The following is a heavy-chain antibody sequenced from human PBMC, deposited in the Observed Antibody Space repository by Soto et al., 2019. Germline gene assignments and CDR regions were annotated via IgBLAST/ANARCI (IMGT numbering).Heavy chain of an antibody. CDR1: GDSISGSYW. CDR2: IHYTGST. CDR3: ARVPDR. Sequence: SETLSLTCTFSGDSISGSYWWSWVRQPPGKGVEWIGSIHYTGSTNYNPSLTSRVTVSVDTSKNQFSLRLTSVTAADTAVYYCARVPDRWGQGTLVTVSS. V-gene: IGHV4-39*01. J-gene: IGHJ5*02. D-gene: IGHD2-2*01.